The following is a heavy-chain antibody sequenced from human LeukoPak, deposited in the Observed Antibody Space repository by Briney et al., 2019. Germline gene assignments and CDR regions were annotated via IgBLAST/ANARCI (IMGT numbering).Heavy chain of an antibody. CDR2: MNPNSGDT. Sequence: ASVKVSCKASGYSFTSYDINWVRQATGQGLEWMGWMNPNSGDTRYTQNFQGRVTMTRSTSTSTAYMELSSLRSEDTAVYYCARARIGAGIAVAGSGAYYYYGMDVWGQGTTVTVSS. J-gene: IGHJ6*02. V-gene: IGHV1-8*01. D-gene: IGHD6-19*01. CDR3: ARARIGAGIAVAGSGAYYYYGMDV. CDR1: GYSFTSYD.